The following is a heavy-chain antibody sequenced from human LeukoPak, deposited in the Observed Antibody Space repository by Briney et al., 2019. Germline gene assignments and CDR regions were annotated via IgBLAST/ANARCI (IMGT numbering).Heavy chain of an antibody. CDR3: ARDINYYDSSGYYPDPDY. J-gene: IGHJ4*02. V-gene: IGHV3-48*01. D-gene: IGHD3-22*01. CDR2: VSSSGSTI. Sequence: GGSLRLSCEASGFTFSSYSMNWVRQAPGKGLEWVSYVSSSGSTIHYADSMKGRFTISRDNDKNSLYLQMNSLRAEDTAVYYCARDINYYDSSGYYPDPDYWGQGTLVTVSS. CDR1: GFTFSSYS.